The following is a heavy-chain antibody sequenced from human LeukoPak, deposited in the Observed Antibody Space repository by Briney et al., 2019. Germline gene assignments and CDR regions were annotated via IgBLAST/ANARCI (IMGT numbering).Heavy chain of an antibody. Sequence: PSETLSLTCTVSGGSISIYYWSWIRQPAGKGLEWIGRIYTSGGTNYNPSLKSRVTISLDESKNQFSLKLSSVTAADTAVYYCARDGPSDFFDYWGQGTLVTVSS. CDR1: GGSISIYY. CDR3: ARDGPSDFFDY. V-gene: IGHV4-4*07. J-gene: IGHJ4*02. CDR2: IYTSGGT. D-gene: IGHD3-3*01.